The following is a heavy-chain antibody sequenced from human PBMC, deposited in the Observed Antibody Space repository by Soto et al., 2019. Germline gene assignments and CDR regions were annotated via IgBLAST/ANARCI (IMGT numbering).Heavy chain of an antibody. J-gene: IGHJ3*02. D-gene: IGHD1-26*01. Sequence: GGSLRLSCAASGFTFDDYAMHWVRQAPGKGLEWVSGISWNSGSIGYADSVKGRFTISRDNAKNSLYLQMNSLRAEDTALYYCAKDTTQEWELHDAFDIWGQGTMVTVSS. CDR1: GFTFDDYA. V-gene: IGHV3-9*01. CDR2: ISWNSGSI. CDR3: AKDTTQEWELHDAFDI.